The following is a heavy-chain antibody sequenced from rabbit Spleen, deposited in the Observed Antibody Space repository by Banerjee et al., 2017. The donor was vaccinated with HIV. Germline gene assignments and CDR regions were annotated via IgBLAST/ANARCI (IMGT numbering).Heavy chain of an antibody. CDR2: IDTGSSGFT. J-gene: IGHJ6*01. CDR1: GVSFSSSSY. CDR3: ARDTSSSFSSYGMDL. Sequence: QSLEESGGDLVKPGASLTLTCTASGVSFSSSSYMCWVRQAPGKGLEWIACIDTGSSGFTYFATWAQGRFTCSKTSSTTVTLQMTRLTAADTVTYFCARDTSSSFSSYGMDLWGQGTLVTVS. D-gene: IGHD1-1*01. V-gene: IGHV1S40*01.